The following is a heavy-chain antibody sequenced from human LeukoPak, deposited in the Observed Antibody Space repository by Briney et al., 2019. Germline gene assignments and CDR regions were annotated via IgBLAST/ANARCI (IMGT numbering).Heavy chain of an antibody. J-gene: IGHJ3*02. D-gene: IGHD5-12*01. CDR1: AGSISSRNYY. V-gene: IGHV4-39*01. Sequence: SETLSLTCTVAAGSISSRNYYWDWIRQPPGKGLEWVGNFYDSGSTYYNPSLKSRVTISGDTSKNQFSLKLISVTAADTAVYYCARHTRPGCSGYENAFDIWGQGTVVTVSS. CDR3: ARHTRPGCSGYENAFDI. CDR2: FYDSGST.